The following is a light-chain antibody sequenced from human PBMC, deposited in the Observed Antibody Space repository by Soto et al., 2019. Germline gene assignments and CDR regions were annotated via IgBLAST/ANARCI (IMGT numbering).Light chain of an antibody. CDR3: QDYSPYSWT. J-gene: IGKJ5*01. CDR1: ESISSW. Sequence: DIQMTQSPSTLSASVGDTVTITCRASESISSWLAWYQEKPGKAPNLLIYDASSLESGVPSRFSGSGSGTEFTLTISSLQPDDFATYYCQDYSPYSWTFGQGTRQEIK. CDR2: DAS. V-gene: IGKV1-5*01.